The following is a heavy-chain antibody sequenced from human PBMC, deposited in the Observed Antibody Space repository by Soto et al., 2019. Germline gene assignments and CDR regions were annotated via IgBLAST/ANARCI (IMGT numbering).Heavy chain of an antibody. D-gene: IGHD2-2*01. CDR3: AKAPDIVVVPAAVMPDY. V-gene: IGHV3-23*01. CDR1: GFTFSSYA. Sequence: GGSLRLSCAASGFTFSSYAMSWVRQAPGKGLEWVSAISGSGGSTYYADSVKGRFTISRDNSKNTLYLQMNSLRAEDTAVYYCAKAPDIVVVPAAVMPDYWGQGTLVTVSS. CDR2: ISGSGGST. J-gene: IGHJ4*02.